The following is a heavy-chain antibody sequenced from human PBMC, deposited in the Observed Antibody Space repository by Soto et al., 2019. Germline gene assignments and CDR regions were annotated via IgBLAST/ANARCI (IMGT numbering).Heavy chain of an antibody. CDR1: GGSITSGDYY. J-gene: IGHJ6*02. Sequence: QVQLQESGPGLVKPSQTLSLTCTVPGGSITSGDYYWTWIRQTPGKGLEWIGYSYSSGSTRYNPSLESRVNISVDTSKNQFSLKLSSVTAADKAVYYCDRDPHEVPAGGYGMDVWGQGTTVTVSS. D-gene: IGHD2-2*01. CDR2: SYSSGST. CDR3: DRDPHEVPAGGYGMDV. V-gene: IGHV4-30-4*01.